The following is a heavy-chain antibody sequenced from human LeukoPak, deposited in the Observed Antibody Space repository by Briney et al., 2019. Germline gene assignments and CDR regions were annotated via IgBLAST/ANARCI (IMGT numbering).Heavy chain of an antibody. J-gene: IGHJ5*02. V-gene: IGHV3-30-3*01. CDR2: ISYDGSNK. D-gene: IGHD5-12*01. Sequence: GGSPRLSCAASGFTFSSYAMHWVRQAPGKGLEWVAVISYDGSNKYYADSVRGRFTISRDNSKNTLYLQMNSLRAEDTAVYYCARKSGYNWFDPWGQGTLVTVSS. CDR1: GFTFSSYA. CDR3: ARKSGYNWFDP.